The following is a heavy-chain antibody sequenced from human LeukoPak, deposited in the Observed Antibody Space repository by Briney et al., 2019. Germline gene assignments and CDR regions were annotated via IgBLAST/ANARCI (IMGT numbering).Heavy chain of an antibody. J-gene: IGHJ4*02. D-gene: IGHD2-15*01. CDR2: ISGSGGST. Sequence: TGGSLRLSCAASGFTFSSYVMSWVRQAPGKGLEWVSAISGSGGSTYYADSVKGRFTISRDNSKNTLYLQMNSLRAEDTAVYYCAKGWSGLYCSGGSCYFDYWGQGTLVTVSS. V-gene: IGHV3-23*01. CDR1: GFTFSSYV. CDR3: AKGWSGLYCSGGSCYFDY.